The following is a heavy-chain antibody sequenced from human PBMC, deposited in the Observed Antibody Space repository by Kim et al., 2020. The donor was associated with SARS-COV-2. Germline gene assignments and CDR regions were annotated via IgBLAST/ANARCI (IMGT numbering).Heavy chain of an antibody. D-gene: IGHD2-2*01. CDR3: TTVSMR. Sequence: GGSPRLSCAVSGIPFSNAWFNWVRQAPGKGLEWVGRIKSKSDGGTADLAAPVKGRFAISRDDSKNTLYLLMNSLGTDDSAVYYCTTVSMRWGQGTLVTVS. CDR1: GIPFSNAW. J-gene: IGHJ4*02. CDR2: IKSKSDGGTA. V-gene: IGHV3-15*01.